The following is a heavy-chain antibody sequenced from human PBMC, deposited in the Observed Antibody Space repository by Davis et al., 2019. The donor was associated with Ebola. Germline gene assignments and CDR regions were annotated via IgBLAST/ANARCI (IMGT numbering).Heavy chain of an antibody. CDR3: ARGKDYAMDV. CDR1: GFSFSSYG. Sequence: GESLKISCAASGFSFSSYGMHWVRQAPGKGLEWVAFIQNDGGTKYADSVKGRFTISRDISMSSVYLQINSLRAEDTAVYYCARGKDYAMDVWGQGTTVTVS. J-gene: IGHJ6*02. CDR2: IQNDGGT. V-gene: IGHV3-30*02.